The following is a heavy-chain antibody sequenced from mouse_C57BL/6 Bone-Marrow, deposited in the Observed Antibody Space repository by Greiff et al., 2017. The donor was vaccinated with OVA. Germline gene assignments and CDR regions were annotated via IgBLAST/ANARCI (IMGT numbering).Heavy chain of an antibody. CDR1: GYTFTSYW. J-gene: IGHJ2*01. Sequence: QVQLQQPGAELVKPGASVKLSCKASGYTFTSYWMHWVKQRPGQGLEWIGMIHPNSGSTNYNEKFKSQATLTVDKSSSTAYMQLSSLTSEDSAVYYCERKGFTTVVASRYYYGYWGQGTTLTVAT. CDR3: ERKGFTTVVASRYYYGY. CDR2: IHPNSGST. V-gene: IGHV1-64*01. D-gene: IGHD1-1*01.